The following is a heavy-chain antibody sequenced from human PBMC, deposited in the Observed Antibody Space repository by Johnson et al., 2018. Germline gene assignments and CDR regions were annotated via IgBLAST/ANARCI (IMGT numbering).Heavy chain of an antibody. CDR2: IYPGDSDT. V-gene: IGHV5-51*01. CDR3: ARRRDCSSTSCYTGEYYYYYYGMDV. Sequence: VQLVQSGAEVKKPGESLKISCKGSGYSFTSYWIGWVRQMPGKGLEWMGIIYPGDSDTRYSPSFQGQVTISAAKSLSTAYLQWSSLKASDTAMYYWARRRDCSSTSCYTGEYYYYYYGMDVWGQGTTVTVSS. CDR1: GYSFTSYW. J-gene: IGHJ6*02. D-gene: IGHD2-2*02.